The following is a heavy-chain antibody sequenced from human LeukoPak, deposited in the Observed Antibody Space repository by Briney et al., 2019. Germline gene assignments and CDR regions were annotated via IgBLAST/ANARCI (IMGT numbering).Heavy chain of an antibody. CDR1: GFTFSSYD. V-gene: IGHV3-13*01. J-gene: IGHJ6*02. Sequence: GGSLRLSCAASGFTFSSYDMHWVRQATGKGLEWVSAIGTAGDTYYPGSAKGRFTISRENDKNSLYLQMNSLRAGDTAVYYCARTLTDYYYGMDVWGQGTTVTVPS. CDR3: ARTLTDYYYGMDV. CDR2: IGTAGDT.